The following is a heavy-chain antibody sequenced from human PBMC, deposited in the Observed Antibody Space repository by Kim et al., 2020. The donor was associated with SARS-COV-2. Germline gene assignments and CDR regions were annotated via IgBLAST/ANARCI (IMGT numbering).Heavy chain of an antibody. J-gene: IGHJ4*02. CDR3: ARGPNYSPFDY. V-gene: IGHV3-48*03. Sequence: GGSLRLSCAASGFTFSSYEMNWVRQAPGKGLEWVSYIIGSGTTKYYADSVRGRFTISRDNDKNSLYLQMNSLRAENTAVYYCARGPNYSPFDYWGQGTLV. CDR2: IIGSGTTK. D-gene: IGHD4-4*01. CDR1: GFTFSSYE.